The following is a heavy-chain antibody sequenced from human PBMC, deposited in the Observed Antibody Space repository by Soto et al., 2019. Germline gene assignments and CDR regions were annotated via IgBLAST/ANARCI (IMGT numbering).Heavy chain of an antibody. CDR2: IKYDGSDQ. V-gene: IGHV3-7*01. D-gene: IGHD2-2*01. Sequence: GGSLRLSCAASGFTFRTYWMNWVRQAPGKGLEWVANIKYDGSDQFYVDSVKGRFTVSRDNAKNSLYLHMDSLRVEDTAVYYCARDPAAGGLDVWGRGTTVTVSS. CDR1: GFTFRTYW. CDR3: ARDPAAGGLDV. J-gene: IGHJ6*02.